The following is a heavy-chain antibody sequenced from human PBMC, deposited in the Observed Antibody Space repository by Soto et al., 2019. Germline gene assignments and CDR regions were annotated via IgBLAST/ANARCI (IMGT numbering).Heavy chain of an antibody. V-gene: IGHV1-2*02. Sequence: PSVKISCKTSGYTFTGYFMHKVRQAPVQGLEWMGWINPNSGATKYAQKFQGRVTLSRDTSISTADMELSGLRSDDTAVYYCARGGGTILAPLPWGQGTLVTVSS. CDR1: GYTFTGYF. CDR2: INPNSGAT. D-gene: IGHD3-3*01. J-gene: IGHJ5*02. CDR3: ARGGGTILAPLP.